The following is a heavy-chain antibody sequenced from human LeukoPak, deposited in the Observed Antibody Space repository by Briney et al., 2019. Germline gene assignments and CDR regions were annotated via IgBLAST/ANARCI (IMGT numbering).Heavy chain of an antibody. J-gene: IGHJ4*02. CDR2: ISSSSSYI. CDR3: ARPQAQYSSGWYDY. D-gene: IGHD6-19*01. Sequence: GGSLRLSCAASGLTFSSYSMNWVRQAPGKGLEWVSSISSSSSYIYYADSVKGRFTISRDNAKNSLYLQMNSLRAEDTAVYYCARPQAQYSSGWYDYWGQGTLVTVSS. CDR1: GLTFSSYS. V-gene: IGHV3-21*01.